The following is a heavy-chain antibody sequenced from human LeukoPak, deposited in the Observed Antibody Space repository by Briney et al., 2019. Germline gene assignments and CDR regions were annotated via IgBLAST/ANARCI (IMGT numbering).Heavy chain of an antibody. CDR3: ARNGGNSDYGY. CDR2: IYHNGAT. Sequence: SETLSLTCAVSGGSISSSSSICWTWVRQPPGEGLEWIGEIYHNGATNYNPSLKSRVTMLLDKSKNQFFLKLNSVTAADTAVYYCARNGGNSDYGYWGQGTLVTVSA. CDR1: GGSISSSSSIC. D-gene: IGHD4-23*01. J-gene: IGHJ4*02. V-gene: IGHV4-4*02.